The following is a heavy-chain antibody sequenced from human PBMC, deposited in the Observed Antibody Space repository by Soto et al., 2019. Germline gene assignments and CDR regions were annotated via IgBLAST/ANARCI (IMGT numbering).Heavy chain of an antibody. V-gene: IGHV5-51*01. CDR2: IYPGDSDI. J-gene: IGHJ6*02. D-gene: IGHD3-3*01. CDR3: ARLSADSYGMDV. CDR1: GYIFTSHW. Sequence: VESLKISCKGSGYIFTSHWIAWLLQMPGKGLEWMGIIYPGDSDIRNSPSFQGQVTISADKSIGTAYLQWSSLKASDTAMYYCARLSADSYGMDVWGQGTTVTVSS.